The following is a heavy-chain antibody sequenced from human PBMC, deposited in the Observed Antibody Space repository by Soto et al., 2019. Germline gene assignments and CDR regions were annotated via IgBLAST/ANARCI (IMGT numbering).Heavy chain of an antibody. CDR3: AREGSNRTPPAFAI. CDR1: GGTFSSYA. CDR2: IIPIFGTA. Sequence: ASVKVSCKASGGTFSSYAISWVRQAPGQGLGWMGGIIPIFGTANYAQKFQGRVTITADESTSTAYRELSSLRSEDMAGYYCAREGSNRTPPAFAIGGQGKIVTVSS. V-gene: IGHV1-69*13. J-gene: IGHJ3*02.